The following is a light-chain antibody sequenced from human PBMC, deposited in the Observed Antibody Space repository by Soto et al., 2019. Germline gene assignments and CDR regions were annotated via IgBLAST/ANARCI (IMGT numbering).Light chain of an antibody. CDR3: QQYNNWPRT. CDR1: QSVNSN. V-gene: IGKV3D-15*01. CDR2: GAS. J-gene: IGKJ1*01. Sequence: EIVMTQSPATLSLSPGERATLSCRASQSVNSNLAWYQQKAGQAPRLLIYGASSRATGIPDRFSGSGFGTDFTLTISRLEPEDFAVYYCQQYNNWPRTFGQGTKVDIK.